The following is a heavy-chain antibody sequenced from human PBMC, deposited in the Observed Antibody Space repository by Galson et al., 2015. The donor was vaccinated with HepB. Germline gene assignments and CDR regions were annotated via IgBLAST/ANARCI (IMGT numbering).Heavy chain of an antibody. J-gene: IGHJ5*02. CDR1: GYSFTSYY. Sequence: SVKVSCRASGYSFTSYYIHWVRQAPGQGPEWMGVINPSGGPTTYSQKLQGRPTVTADTSATTVYMDLRGLKSEDTAVYYCVRDLKGATGSGVWFDPWGQGTLVTVSS. CDR3: VRDLKGATGSGVWFDP. V-gene: IGHV1-46*01. D-gene: IGHD3-10*01. CDR2: INPSGGPT.